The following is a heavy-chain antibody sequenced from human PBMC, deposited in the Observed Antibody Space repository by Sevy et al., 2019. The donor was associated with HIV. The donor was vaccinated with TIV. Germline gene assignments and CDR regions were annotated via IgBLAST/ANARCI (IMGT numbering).Heavy chain of an antibody. V-gene: IGHV4-39*01. Sequence: SETLSRTCTVSGASISRSSYDWGWIRQPPGKGLEWVWSIFYSGRTQYNPALNSRVTIYAVTSRTHFSLTLSSVTVADPAVYYCARHGGLVDRAFDFWGQGALVTVSS. J-gene: IGHJ4*02. CDR1: GASISRSSYD. CDR3: ARHGGLVDRAFDF. D-gene: IGHD3-10*01. CDR2: IFYSGRT.